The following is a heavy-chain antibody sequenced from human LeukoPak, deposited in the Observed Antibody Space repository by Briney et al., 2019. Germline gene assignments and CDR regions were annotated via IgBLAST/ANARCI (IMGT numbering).Heavy chain of an antibody. J-gene: IGHJ4*02. Sequence: PGGSLRLSCAASGFTFSSYSMNWVRQAPGKGMEWVSTIIGSGGSTYYADSVKGRFTISRDNSKNTLYLQMNSLRAEDTAVYYCAKDPAVTTIGVIDYWGQGTLVTVSS. V-gene: IGHV3-23*01. D-gene: IGHD4-17*01. CDR1: GFTFSSYS. CDR2: IIGSGGST. CDR3: AKDPAVTTIGVIDY.